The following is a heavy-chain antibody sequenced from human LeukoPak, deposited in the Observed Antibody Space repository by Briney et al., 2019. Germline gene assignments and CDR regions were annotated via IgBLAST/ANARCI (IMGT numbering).Heavy chain of an antibody. CDR2: INHSGST. CDR3: ARGDPDYCSSTSCYLYNWFDP. D-gene: IGHD2-2*01. V-gene: IGHV4-34*01. Sequence: SETLSLTCAVYGGSFSGYYWSWIRQPPGKGLEWIGEINHSGSTNYNPSLKSRVTISVDTSKNQFSLKLSSVTAADTAVYYCARGDPDYCSSTSCYLYNWFDPWGQGTLVTVSS. J-gene: IGHJ5*02. CDR1: GGSFSGYY.